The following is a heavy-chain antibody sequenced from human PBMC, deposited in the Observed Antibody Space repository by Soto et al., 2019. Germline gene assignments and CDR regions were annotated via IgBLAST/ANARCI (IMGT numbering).Heavy chain of an antibody. CDR1: GFTFSSYA. D-gene: IGHD1-26*01. CDR2: ISGSGGST. CDR3: AKVGGSRTYFDY. Sequence: GSLRLSCAASGFTFSSYAMSWVRQAPGKGLEWVSAISGSGGSTYYADSVKGRFTISRDNSKNTLYLQMNSLRAEDTAVYYCAKVGGSRTYFDYWGQGTLVTVSS. J-gene: IGHJ4*02. V-gene: IGHV3-23*01.